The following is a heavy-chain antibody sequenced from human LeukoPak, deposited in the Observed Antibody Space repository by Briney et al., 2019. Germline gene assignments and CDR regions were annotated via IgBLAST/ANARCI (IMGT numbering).Heavy chain of an antibody. Sequence: GGSLRLSCAASGFTFNNYWMHWARRAPGKGLVWVSRISTDGSSTSYADSVEGRFTISRDNAKNTLYLQMNSLRTEDTAVYYCARRTVAGSLDYWGQGSLVTVSS. CDR2: ISTDGSST. J-gene: IGHJ4*02. D-gene: IGHD6-19*01. V-gene: IGHV3-74*01. CDR3: ARRTVAGSLDY. CDR1: GFTFNNYW.